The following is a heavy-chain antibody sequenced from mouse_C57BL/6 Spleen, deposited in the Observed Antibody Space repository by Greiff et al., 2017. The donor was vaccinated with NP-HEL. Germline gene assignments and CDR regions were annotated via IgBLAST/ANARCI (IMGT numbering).Heavy chain of an antibody. CDR2: IWSDGST. D-gene: IGHD2-2*01. CDR1: GFSLTSYG. CDR3: ARHAYGYDEGAWFAY. J-gene: IGHJ3*01. V-gene: IGHV2-6-1*01. Sequence: VMLVESGPGLVAPSQSLSITCTVSGFSLTSYGVHWVRQPPGKGLEWLVVIWSDGSTTYNSALKSRLSISKDNSKSQVFLKMNSLQTDDTAMYYCARHAYGYDEGAWFAYWGQGTLVTVSA.